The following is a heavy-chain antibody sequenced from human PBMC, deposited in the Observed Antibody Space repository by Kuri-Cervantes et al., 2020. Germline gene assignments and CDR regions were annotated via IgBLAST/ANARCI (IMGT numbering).Heavy chain of an antibody. D-gene: IGHD5-18*01. Sequence: GGSLRLSCAASGFIFSGYGMHWVRQAPGKGLEWVAFIHYDGSNKYYADSVKGRFTISRDNSKNTLYLQMNSLRTEDTALYYCAKDIWGYSYGNYFDYWGQGTLVTVSS. CDR2: IHYDGSNK. CDR1: GFIFSGYG. J-gene: IGHJ4*02. V-gene: IGHV3-30*02. CDR3: AKDIWGYSYGNYFDY.